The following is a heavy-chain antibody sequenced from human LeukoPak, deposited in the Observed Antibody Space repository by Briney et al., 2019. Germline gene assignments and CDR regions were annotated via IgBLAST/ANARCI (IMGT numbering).Heavy chain of an antibody. J-gene: IGHJ4*02. D-gene: IGHD6-6*01. CDR1: GYTFTGYY. CDR3: ATVSVSSSPGFDY. CDR2: INPNSGGT. Sequence: GASVKVSFMASGYTFTGYYMYWVRQAPGQGLEWMGWINPNSGGTKYGQKFQGRIIMTSDTSTSTAYMELSSLRSDDTAGFYCATVSVSSSPGFDYWGQGTLVTVSS. V-gene: IGHV1-2*02.